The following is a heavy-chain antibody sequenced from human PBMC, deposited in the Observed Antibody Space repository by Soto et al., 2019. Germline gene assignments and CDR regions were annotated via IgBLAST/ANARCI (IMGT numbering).Heavy chain of an antibody. D-gene: IGHD3-22*01. CDR1: GGSISSYY. V-gene: IGHV4-59*01. Sequence: QVQLQESGPGLVKPSETLSLTCTVSGGSISSYYWSWIRQPPGKGLEWIGYIYYSGSTNYNPSLKCPVTLSVDTSKNQFSLKLSSLTAADTAVYYCARAPGGDSTSGYILYYYGMDVWGQGTTVTVSS. J-gene: IGHJ6*02. CDR2: IYYSGST. CDR3: ARAPGGDSTSGYILYYYGMDV.